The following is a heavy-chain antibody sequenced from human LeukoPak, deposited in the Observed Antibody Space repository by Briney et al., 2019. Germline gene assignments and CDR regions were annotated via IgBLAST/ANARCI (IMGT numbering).Heavy chain of an antibody. J-gene: IGHJ4*02. V-gene: IGHV4-31*03. CDR1: GGSISSSSYY. CDR3: ARVESGYSYGYPHYFDY. D-gene: IGHD5-18*01. Sequence: SGTLSLTCTVSGGSISSSSYYWSWIRQHPGKGLEWIGYIYYSGSTYYNPSLKSRVTISVDTSKNQFSLKLSSVTAADTAVYYCARVESGYSYGYPHYFDYWGQGTLVTVSS. CDR2: IYYSGST.